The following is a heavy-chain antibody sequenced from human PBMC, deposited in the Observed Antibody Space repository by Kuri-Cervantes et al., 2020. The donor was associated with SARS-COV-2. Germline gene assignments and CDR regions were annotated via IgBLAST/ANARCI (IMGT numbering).Heavy chain of an antibody. J-gene: IGHJ1*01. CDR2: ISGSGGST. CDR1: GFTFSSYA. Sequence: ETLSLTCAASGFTFSSYAMSWVRQAPGKGLEWVSAISGSGGSTYYADSVKGRFTISRDNSKNTLYLQMNSLRAEDTAVYYCARAQNTYGSGSYVYFQHWGQGTLVTVSS. V-gene: IGHV3-23*01. CDR3: ARAQNTYGSGSYVYFQH. D-gene: IGHD3-10*01.